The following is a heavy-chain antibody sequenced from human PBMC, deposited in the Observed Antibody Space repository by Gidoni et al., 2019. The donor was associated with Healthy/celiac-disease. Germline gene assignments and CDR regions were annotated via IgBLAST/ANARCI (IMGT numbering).Heavy chain of an antibody. J-gene: IGHJ4*02. D-gene: IGHD2-2*02. CDR3: ARDRCSSTSCYTDY. Sequence: QVQLVASGGGVVQTGRSLRLPCAASGFTFSSYAMPWVRQAPGKGLGWVAVISYDGRNKYYADSVKGRFTISRDNSKNTLYLQMNSLRAEDTAVYYCARDRCSSTSCYTDYWGQGTLVTVSS. CDR1: GFTFSSYA. CDR2: ISYDGRNK. V-gene: IGHV3-30*04.